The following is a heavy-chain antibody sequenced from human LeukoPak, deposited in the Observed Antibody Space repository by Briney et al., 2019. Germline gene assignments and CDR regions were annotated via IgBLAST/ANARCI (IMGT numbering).Heavy chain of an antibody. CDR1: GFTFSTSA. CDR3: AKGRSPIDY. Sequence: GGSLRLSCAASGFTFSTSAMTWVRQAPGKGLEWVSDISGRAGGTNYADSVKGRFTIARDNTKSMLYLQMDSLRADDTALYYYAKGRSPIDYWGQGTLVTVSS. CDR2: ISGRAGGT. V-gene: IGHV3-23*01. D-gene: IGHD4-17*01. J-gene: IGHJ4*02.